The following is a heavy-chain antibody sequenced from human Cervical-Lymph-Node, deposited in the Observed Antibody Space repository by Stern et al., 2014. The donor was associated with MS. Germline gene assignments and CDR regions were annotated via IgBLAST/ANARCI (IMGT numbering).Heavy chain of an antibody. J-gene: IGHJ3*01. CDR3: AAGPFYCSDGSCQVEAFDV. V-gene: IGHV1-58*02. Sequence: VQLVQSGPEVKKPGTSVKVSCKASGFTFSSSAMQWVRQARGQRLEWIGWIVVGSGNTNYAQKFQERVTITRDMSTSTAYMELSSLRSEDTAVYYCAAGPFYCSDGSCQVEAFDVWGQGTMVTVSS. D-gene: IGHD2-15*01. CDR2: IVVGSGNT. CDR1: GFTFSSSA.